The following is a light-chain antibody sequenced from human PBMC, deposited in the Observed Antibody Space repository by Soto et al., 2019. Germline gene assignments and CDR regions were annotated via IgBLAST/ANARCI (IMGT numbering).Light chain of an antibody. CDR3: CSYAGSYTFGYV. CDR2: DVS. V-gene: IGLV2-11*01. Sequence: QSVLTQPRSVSGSPGQSVTISCSGTSSDVGGNNYVSWYQQHPGKAPKLMIYDVSKRPSGVPDRFSGSKSGNTASLTISGLQAEDEADYYCCSYAGSYTFGYVFGTGTKVTVL. J-gene: IGLJ1*01. CDR1: SSDVGGNNY.